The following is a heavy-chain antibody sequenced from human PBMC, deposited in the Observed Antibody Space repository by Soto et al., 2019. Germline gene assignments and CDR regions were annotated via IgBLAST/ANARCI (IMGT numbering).Heavy chain of an antibody. J-gene: IGHJ5*02. CDR3: AKDGVARNGDWDWFDP. D-gene: IGHD6-19*01. V-gene: IGHV3-23*01. Sequence: EAQLLESGGGLVQPGGSLRLSCAASGFTFRNYAMNWVRQAPGKGLEWVSSIHGEGAGTYYADSVKGRFTVSRDDSKETLYVQMSGLRVDDTAVYYCAKDGVARNGDWDWFDPWGQGTLVTVAS. CDR2: IHGEGAGT. CDR1: GFTFRNYA.